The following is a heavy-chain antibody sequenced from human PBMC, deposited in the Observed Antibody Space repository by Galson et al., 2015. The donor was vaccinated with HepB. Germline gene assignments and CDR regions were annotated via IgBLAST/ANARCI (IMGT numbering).Heavy chain of an antibody. CDR3: ATKEVVVVPAAIRYYYGMDV. CDR2: FDPEDGET. D-gene: IGHD2-2*02. CDR1: GYTLTELS. V-gene: IGHV1-24*01. Sequence: SCKVSGYTLTELSMHWVRQAPGKGLEWMGGFDPEDGETIYAQKFQGRVTMTEDTSTDTAYMELSSLRSEDTAVYYCATKEVVVVPAAIRYYYGMDVWGQGTTVTVS. J-gene: IGHJ6*02.